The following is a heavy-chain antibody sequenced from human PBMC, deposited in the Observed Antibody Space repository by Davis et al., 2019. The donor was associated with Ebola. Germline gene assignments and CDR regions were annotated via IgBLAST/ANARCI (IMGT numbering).Heavy chain of an antibody. J-gene: IGHJ4*02. CDR2: IRNKANSYTT. CDR3: ARGRSVPY. Sequence: GESLKISCAASGFTFSDHYMDWVRQAPGQGMEWVARIRNKANSYTTEYAASVKGRFTISRDDSKNSHYLQMNSLETEDTAVYYCARGRSVPYWGQGTLVTVSS. CDR1: GFTFSDHY. V-gene: IGHV3-72*01. D-gene: IGHD2-2*01.